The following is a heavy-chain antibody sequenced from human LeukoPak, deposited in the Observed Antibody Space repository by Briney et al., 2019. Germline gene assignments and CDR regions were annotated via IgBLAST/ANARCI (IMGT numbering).Heavy chain of an antibody. CDR2: ISSSSSYI. CDR1: GFTFSSYS. CDR3: AREGAADRYFDY. V-gene: IGHV3-21*01. D-gene: IGHD1-14*01. J-gene: IGHJ4*02. Sequence: GGSLRLSCAASGFTFSSYSMNWVRQAPGKGLEWVSSISSSSSYIYYADSVKGRFTISRDNAKNSLYLQMNSLRAEDTAVYYCAREGAADRYFDYWGQGPRSPSPQ.